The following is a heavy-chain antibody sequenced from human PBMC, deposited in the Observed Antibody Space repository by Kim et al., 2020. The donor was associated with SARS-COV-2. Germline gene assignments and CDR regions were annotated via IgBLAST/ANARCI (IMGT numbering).Heavy chain of an antibody. CDR3: ARAPPYCGGDCSPFDY. D-gene: IGHD2-21*02. V-gene: IGHV4-38-2*02. J-gene: IGHJ4*02. Sequence: SETLSLTCTVSGYSISSGYYWGLIRQPRGRGLWWIGSIYHGGITYYKPSLNRRVTISVNTSRNQFSLKLSSVTAADTAVYYWARAPPYCGGDCSPFDYWGQGTLVTVSS. CDR2: IYHGGIT. CDR1: GYSISSGYY.